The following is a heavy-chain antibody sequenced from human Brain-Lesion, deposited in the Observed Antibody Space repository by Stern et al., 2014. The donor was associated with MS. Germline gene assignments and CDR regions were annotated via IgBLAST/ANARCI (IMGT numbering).Heavy chain of an antibody. J-gene: IGHJ6*01. CDR2: IKESGAKE. V-gene: IGHV3-7*01. Sequence: EVQLVESGGDLVQPGGSLTISCTAAGFTFVNYSMTLVRQAPGKGLEWVATIKESGAKENYVESVQGRFTIARDNGRNSLYLQMNSLRVEDTALYYCARVDNTIYGIVTQRGSGMDVWGQGTTVIVSS. CDR3: ARVDNTIYGIVTQRGSGMDV. CDR1: GFTFVNYS. D-gene: IGHD3-3*01.